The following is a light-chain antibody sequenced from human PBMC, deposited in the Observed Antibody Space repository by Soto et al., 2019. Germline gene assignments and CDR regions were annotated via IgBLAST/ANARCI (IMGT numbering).Light chain of an antibody. Sequence: DIQMTQSPSSLSASVGDRVTITCRASQSISSYLNWYQQKPGKAPKLLIYAASSLQSGVPSRFGGSGSGTDFTLTINSLQPEDFATYYCQQTYSLPYTFGQGTKLEI. CDR1: QSISSY. CDR2: AAS. V-gene: IGKV1-39*01. J-gene: IGKJ2*01. CDR3: QQTYSLPYT.